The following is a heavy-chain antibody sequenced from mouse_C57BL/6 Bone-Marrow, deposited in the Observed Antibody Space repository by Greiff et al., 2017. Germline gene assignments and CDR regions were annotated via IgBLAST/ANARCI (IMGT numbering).Heavy chain of an antibody. CDR3: YAWFAY. V-gene: IGHV5-6*01. CDR1: GFTFSSSG. J-gene: IGHJ3*01. Sequence: EVKLVESGGDLVKPGGSLKLSCAASGFTFSSSGMSWVRQTPDKRLEWVATISSGGSYTYYPDSVKGRFTISRDNAKNTLYLQMSSLKSEDTAMYYCYAWFAYWGQGTLVTVSA. CDR2: ISSGGSYT.